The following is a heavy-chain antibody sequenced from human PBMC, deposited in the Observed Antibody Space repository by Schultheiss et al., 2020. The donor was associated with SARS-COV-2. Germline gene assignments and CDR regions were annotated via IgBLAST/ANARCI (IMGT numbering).Heavy chain of an antibody. Sequence: GGSLRLSCAASGFTFSSYGMHWVRQAPGKGLEWVAVIWYDGSNKYYADSVKGRFTISRDNSKNTLYLQMNSLRAEDTAVYYCAKVYPITFGGVIVQYYFDYWGQGTLVTVSS. CDR2: IWYDGSNK. CDR1: GFTFSSYG. CDR3: AKVYPITFGGVIVQYYFDY. J-gene: IGHJ4*02. V-gene: IGHV3-33*06. D-gene: IGHD3-16*02.